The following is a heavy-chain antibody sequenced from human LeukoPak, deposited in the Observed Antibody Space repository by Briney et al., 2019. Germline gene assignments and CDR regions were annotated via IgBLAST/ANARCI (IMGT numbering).Heavy chain of an antibody. CDR2: INPNSGGT. V-gene: IGHV1-2*02. D-gene: IGHD3-22*01. CDR1: GYTFTGYY. Sequence: PAASVKVSCKASGYTFTGYYMHWVRQAPGQGLEWMGWINPNSGGTNYAQKFQGRVTMTRDTSISTAYMELSRLRSDDTAVYYCARVLYYYDSSGYSHFDYWGQGTLVTVSS. CDR3: ARVLYYYDSSGYSHFDY. J-gene: IGHJ4*02.